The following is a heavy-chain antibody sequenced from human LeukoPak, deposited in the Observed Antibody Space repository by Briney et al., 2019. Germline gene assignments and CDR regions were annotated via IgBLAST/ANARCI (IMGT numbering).Heavy chain of an antibody. CDR2: ISGSGGST. V-gene: IGHV3-23*01. D-gene: IGHD1-26*01. J-gene: IGHJ5*02. Sequence: PGGSLRLSCAASGFTFSSYAMSWVRQAPGKGLEWVSAISGSGGSTYYADSEKGRFTISRDNSKNTLYLQMNSLRAEDTAVYYCAKGSYYSVKENWFDPWGQGTLVTVSS. CDR3: AKGSYYSVKENWFDP. CDR1: GFTFSSYA.